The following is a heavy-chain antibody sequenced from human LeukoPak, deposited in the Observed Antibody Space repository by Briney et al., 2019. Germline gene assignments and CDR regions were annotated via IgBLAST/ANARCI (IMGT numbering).Heavy chain of an antibody. CDR1: GFTFDDYA. V-gene: IGHV3-23*03. Sequence: PGGSLRLSCAASGFTFDDYAMTWVRQAPGKRLEWVSVIYSGGSTYYADSVKGRFTISRDNSKNTLYLQMNSLRAEDTAIYYCAKGDNWFDPWGQGTLVTVSS. CDR2: IYSGGST. CDR3: AKGDNWFDP. J-gene: IGHJ5*02.